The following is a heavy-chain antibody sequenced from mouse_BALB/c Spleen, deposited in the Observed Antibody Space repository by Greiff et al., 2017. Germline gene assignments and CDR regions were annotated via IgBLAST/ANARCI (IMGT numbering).Heavy chain of an antibody. CDR3: AREGVRRGFAY. J-gene: IGHJ3*01. D-gene: IGHD2-14*01. Sequence: EVKLVESGPGLVKPSQSLSLTCSVTGYSITSGYYWNWIRQFPGNKLEWMGYISYDGSNNYNPSLKNRISITRDTSKNQFFLKLISVTTEDTATYYCAREGVRRGFAYWGQGTLVTVSA. V-gene: IGHV3-6*02. CDR1: GYSITSGYY. CDR2: ISYDGSN.